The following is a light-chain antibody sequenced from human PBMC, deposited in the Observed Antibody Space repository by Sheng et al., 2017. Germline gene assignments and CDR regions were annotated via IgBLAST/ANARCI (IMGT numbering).Light chain of an antibody. V-gene: IGLV2-14*03. J-gene: IGLJ1*01. CDR1: SSDVGGYNH. CDR2: DVS. CDR3: SSQRVDATYV. Sequence: QSALTQPASVSGSPGLSITISCTGTSSDVGGYNHVSWYQQHPGKAPKVVIYDVSNRPSGVSDRFSGSKTGNTASLTISGLQAEDEADYYCSSQRVDATYVFGTGTNVAVL.